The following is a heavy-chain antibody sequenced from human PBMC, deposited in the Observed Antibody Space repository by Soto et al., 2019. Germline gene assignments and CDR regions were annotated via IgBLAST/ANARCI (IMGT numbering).Heavy chain of an antibody. V-gene: IGHV3-23*01. CDR1: EFTFSSYA. D-gene: IGHD3-16*01. J-gene: IGHJ4*02. Sequence: EVQLLESGGGLVQPGGSLRLSCAASEFTFSSYAMTWVRQAPGKGLEWVSTISGSGGSTYYAYSVKGRFTISRDNSKNTLYLQMNSLRAEDTAVYYCAKDLIVYDWGGFDYWGQGSLVTACS. CDR3: AKDLIVYDWGGFDY. CDR2: ISGSGGST.